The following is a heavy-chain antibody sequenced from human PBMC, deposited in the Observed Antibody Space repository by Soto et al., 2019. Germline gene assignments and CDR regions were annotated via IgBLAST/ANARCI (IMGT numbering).Heavy chain of an antibody. CDR1: GFTFSSFE. V-gene: IGHV3-48*03. J-gene: IGHJ4*02. D-gene: IGHD2-2*01. CDR2: ISTSGSNI. CDR3: ARLYGSTWSRGGYFDF. Sequence: EVQLVESGGGLVRPGGSLRLSCVASGFTFSSFEMKWVRQAPGKGLEWLSYISTSGSNIFYADSVKGRFTVSRDNAKNALYLQMNILRAEDTAVYYCARLYGSTWSRGGYFDFWGQGNLFTVSS.